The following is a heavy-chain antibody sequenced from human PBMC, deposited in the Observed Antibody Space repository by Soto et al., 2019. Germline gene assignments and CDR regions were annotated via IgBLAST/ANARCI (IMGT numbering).Heavy chain of an antibody. J-gene: IGHJ6*02. D-gene: IGHD4-17*01. CDR3: ARDLRASRLPGMDV. Sequence: EAQLVESGGGLVQPGRSLRLSCAAFRFSFSYYEMNWVRQAPGKGLEWISYIDSSGKTIYYADSVKGRFTISRDNAKNSLFLQMNSLRAEDTAVYYYARDLRASRLPGMDVWGQGTTVTVSS. CDR2: IDSSGKTI. CDR1: RFSFSYYE. V-gene: IGHV3-48*03.